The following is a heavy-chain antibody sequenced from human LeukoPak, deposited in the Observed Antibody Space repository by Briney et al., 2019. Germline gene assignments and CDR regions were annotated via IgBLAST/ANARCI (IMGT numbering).Heavy chain of an antibody. V-gene: IGHV1-2*02. J-gene: IGHJ6*03. Sequence: GASVKVSCKASGYTSTGYYMHWVRQAPGQGLEWMGWINPNSGGTNYAQKFQGRVTMTRDTSISTAYMELSRLRSDDTAVYYCARVTTSDYYYYMDVWGKGTTVTVSS. CDR1: GYTSTGYY. D-gene: IGHD4-11*01. CDR2: INPNSGGT. CDR3: ARVTTSDYYYYMDV.